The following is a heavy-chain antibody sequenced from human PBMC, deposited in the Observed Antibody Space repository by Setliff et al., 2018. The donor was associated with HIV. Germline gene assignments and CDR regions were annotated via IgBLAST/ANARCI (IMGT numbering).Heavy chain of an antibody. V-gene: IGHV1-18*01. D-gene: IGHD6-6*01. J-gene: IGHJ4*02. CDR1: GFTFTNYG. CDR2: ISAYNGHT. CDR3: ARDGGSSVYYFDY. Sequence: ASVKVSCKASGFTFTNYGFSWVRQAPGQGLEWMGWISAYNGHTVYAQNLQGRVTMTTDTSTSTVYMELGSLRSDDTAVYYCARDGGSSVYYFDYWGQGTLVTVSS.